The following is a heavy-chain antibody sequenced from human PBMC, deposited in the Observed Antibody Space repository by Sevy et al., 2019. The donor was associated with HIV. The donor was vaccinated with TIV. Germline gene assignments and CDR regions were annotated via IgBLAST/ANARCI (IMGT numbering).Heavy chain of an antibody. CDR3: ARDRGVGAYGMDV. J-gene: IGHJ6*02. CDR2: IYTSGST. CDR1: GGSISVGSYY. V-gene: IGHV4-61*02. D-gene: IGHD3-10*01. Sequence: SKTLSLTCTVSGGSISVGSYYWTWIRQPAGKGLEWIGRIYTSGSTNYNPSLKSRVTMSVDTSKNQFSLRLSSVTAADTAVYYCARDRGVGAYGMDVWGQGTTVTVSS.